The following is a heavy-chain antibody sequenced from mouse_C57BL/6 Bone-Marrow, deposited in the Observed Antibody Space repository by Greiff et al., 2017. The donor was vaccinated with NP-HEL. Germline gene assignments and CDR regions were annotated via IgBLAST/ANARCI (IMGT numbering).Heavy chain of an antibody. V-gene: IGHV14-2*01. J-gene: IGHJ4*01. CDR1: GFNIKDYS. CDR2: IDPEDGET. Sequence: VQLQQSGAELVKPGASVKLSCTASGFNIKDYSMHWVKQRTEQGLGWIGRIDPEDGETKYAPKFTGKATITDETSSNTAYLHLSSLTSADTAVSYCACLLRSQYYYAMDYWGRGTSVTVSA. CDR3: ACLLRSQYYYAMDY. D-gene: IGHD1-1*01.